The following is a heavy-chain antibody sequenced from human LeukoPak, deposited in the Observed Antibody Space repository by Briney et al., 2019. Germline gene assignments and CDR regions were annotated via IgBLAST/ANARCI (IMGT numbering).Heavy chain of an antibody. Sequence: GASVKVSCKASGGTFSSYAISWVRQAPGQGLEWMGRIIPIFGTANYAQKFQGRVTITADESTSTAYMELSSLRSEDTAVYYCARGKMATIRYFDYWGQGTLVTVSS. D-gene: IGHD5-24*01. CDR2: IIPIFGTA. CDR3: ARGKMATIRYFDY. CDR1: GGTFSSYA. J-gene: IGHJ4*02. V-gene: IGHV1-69*13.